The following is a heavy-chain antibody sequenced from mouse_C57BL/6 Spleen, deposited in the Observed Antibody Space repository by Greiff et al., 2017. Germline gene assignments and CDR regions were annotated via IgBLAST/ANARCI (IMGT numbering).Heavy chain of an antibody. CDR1: GFTFSDYG. Sequence: EVKLVESGGGLVKPGGSLKLSCAASGFTFSDYGMHWVRQAPEKGLEWVAYISSGSSTIYYADTVKGRVTISRDNAKNTLFLQMTSLRSEDTAMYYCARGGNYGAMDYWGQGTSVTVSA. J-gene: IGHJ4*01. CDR3: ARGGNYGAMDY. V-gene: IGHV5-17*01. D-gene: IGHD2-1*01. CDR2: ISSGSSTI.